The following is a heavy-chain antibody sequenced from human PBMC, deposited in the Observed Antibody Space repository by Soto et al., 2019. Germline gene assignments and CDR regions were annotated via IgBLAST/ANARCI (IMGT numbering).Heavy chain of an antibody. J-gene: IGHJ6*02. D-gene: IGHD2-21*02. CDR1: GLSLRTTGVG. CDR3: VQSRCGGDCLEIYSSHAYNGLDV. V-gene: IGHV2-5*02. Sequence: QVTLKESGPTLVKPTQTLTLTCTVSGLSLRTTGVGVGWVRQPPGKALEWLALLYWDDDQRYSPSLRSRLTIATDISEKPVVLTMTNMDTVDTATYYCVQSRCGGDCLEIYSSHAYNGLDVWGQGTTVTVSS. CDR2: LYWDDDQ.